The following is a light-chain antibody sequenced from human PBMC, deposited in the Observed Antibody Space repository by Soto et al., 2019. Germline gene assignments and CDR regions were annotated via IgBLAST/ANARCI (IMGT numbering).Light chain of an antibody. Sequence: QSALTQPPSASGTPGQRVTISCSGSSSNIGSNYVYWYQQLPGTAPKLLIYRNNQRPSGVPDRFSGSKSGTSASLAISGLRSEDEADYYCAAWDDSLSGQVVFGGGTKVTVL. CDR1: SSNIGSNY. CDR2: RNN. V-gene: IGLV1-47*01. CDR3: AAWDDSLSGQVV. J-gene: IGLJ2*01.